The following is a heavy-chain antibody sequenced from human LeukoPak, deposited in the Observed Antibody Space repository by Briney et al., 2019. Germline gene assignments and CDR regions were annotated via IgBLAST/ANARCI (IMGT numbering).Heavy chain of an antibody. V-gene: IGHV3-23*01. CDR2: ISGSGGSI. D-gene: IGHD1-26*01. J-gene: IGHJ4*02. Sequence: GGSLRLSCAASGFTFSSYAMSWVRQAPGKGLEWVSAISGSGGSIYYADSVKGRFTISRDNSKNTLYLQMNSLRAEDTAVYYCARKRTRVGAFDYWGQGTLVTVSS. CDR3: ARKRTRVGAFDY. CDR1: GFTFSSYA.